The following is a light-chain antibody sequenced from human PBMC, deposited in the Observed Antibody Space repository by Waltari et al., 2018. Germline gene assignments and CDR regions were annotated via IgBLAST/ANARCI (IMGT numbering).Light chain of an antibody. V-gene: IGKV3-11*01. CDR3: QQRYDWPPYT. J-gene: IGKJ2*01. CDR2: DAS. Sequence: EIELTQPPDTLSLSPGDQATPSCRASQTMSTDLAWYQQKPGQAPRLLIFDASTRATGIPARFSGSGSETDFTLTISSLEPEDFAVYYCQQRYDWPPYTFGPGTKLEMK. CDR1: QTMSTD.